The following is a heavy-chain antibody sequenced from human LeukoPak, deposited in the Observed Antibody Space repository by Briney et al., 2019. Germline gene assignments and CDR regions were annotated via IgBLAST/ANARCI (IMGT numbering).Heavy chain of an antibody. CDR3: ARASRWLPYYFDY. D-gene: IGHD5-24*01. Sequence: SVKVSCKASGGTFSSYAISWVRQAPGQGLEWMGRIIPIFGTANYAQKFQGRVTITTDESTSTAYMELSSLRSEDTAVHYCARASRWLPYYFDYWGQGTLVTVSS. V-gene: IGHV1-69*05. J-gene: IGHJ4*02. CDR1: GGTFSSYA. CDR2: IIPIFGTA.